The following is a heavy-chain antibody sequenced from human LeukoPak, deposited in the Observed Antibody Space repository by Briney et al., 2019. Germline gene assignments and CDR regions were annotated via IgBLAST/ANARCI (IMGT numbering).Heavy chain of an antibody. Sequence: SETLSLTCTVSGGSISSYYWSWIRQPPGKGLEWIGEINHSGSTNYNPSLKSRVTISVDTSKNQFSLKLSSVTAADTAVYYCARGGTTVTTFGCAFDIWGQGTMVTVSS. CDR1: GGSISSYY. CDR3: ARGGTTVTTFGCAFDI. V-gene: IGHV4-34*01. J-gene: IGHJ3*02. CDR2: INHSGST. D-gene: IGHD4-17*01.